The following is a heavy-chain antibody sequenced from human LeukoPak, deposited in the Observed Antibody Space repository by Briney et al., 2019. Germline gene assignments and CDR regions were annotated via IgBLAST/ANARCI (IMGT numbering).Heavy chain of an antibody. V-gene: IGHV1-58*01. CDR2: IVVGSGNT. D-gene: IGHD3-22*01. CDR1: GFTFTSSA. Sequence: ASVKVSCKASGFTFTSSAVQWVRQARGQRLEWIGWIVVGSGNTNYAQKFQERVTITRDMSTSTAYMELSSLRSEDTAVYYCAAGNGYDSSGYSPFDYWGQGTLVTVSS. CDR3: AAGNGYDSSGYSPFDY. J-gene: IGHJ4*02.